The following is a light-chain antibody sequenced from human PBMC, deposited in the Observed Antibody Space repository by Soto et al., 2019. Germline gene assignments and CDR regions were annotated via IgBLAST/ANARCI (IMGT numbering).Light chain of an antibody. Sequence: DIQMTQSPSTLSASVGDRVTITCRASQSISSWLAWYQQKPGKAPNLLIYEGSSWRSGVPSRFSGSGSGTEFTLTISSLQPDDVATYYCQQYNSYLTFGGGTKVEIK. J-gene: IGKJ4*01. CDR3: QQYNSYLT. V-gene: IGKV1-5*01. CDR2: EGS. CDR1: QSISSW.